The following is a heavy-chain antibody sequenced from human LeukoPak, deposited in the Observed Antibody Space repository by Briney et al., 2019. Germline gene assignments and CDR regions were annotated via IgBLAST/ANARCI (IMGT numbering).Heavy chain of an antibody. J-gene: IGHJ3*02. D-gene: IGHD6-19*01. CDR3: ARVRPIAVALDAFDI. CDR1: GYTFTSYA. Sequence: ASVKVSCKASGYTFTSYAMNWVRQAPGQGLEWMGWINTNTGNPTYAQGFTGRLVFSLDTSVSTAYLQISSLKAEDTAVYYCARVRPIAVALDAFDIWGQGTMVTVSS. V-gene: IGHV7-4-1*02. CDR2: INTNTGNP.